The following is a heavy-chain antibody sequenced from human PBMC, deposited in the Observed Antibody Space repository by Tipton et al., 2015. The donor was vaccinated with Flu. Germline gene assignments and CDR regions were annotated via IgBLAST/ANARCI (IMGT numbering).Heavy chain of an antibody. J-gene: IGHJ4*02. CDR2: IKQDGSEK. CDR3: ARRYFEY. V-gene: IGHV3-7*01. Sequence: GSLRLSCAASGFSLSSYWMSWVRQAPGKGLEWVANIKQDGSEKYYVDSVKGRFTISRDNAKNALYLQMNSLRAEDTAVYYCARRYFEYWGQGTLVTVSS. CDR1: GFSLSSYW.